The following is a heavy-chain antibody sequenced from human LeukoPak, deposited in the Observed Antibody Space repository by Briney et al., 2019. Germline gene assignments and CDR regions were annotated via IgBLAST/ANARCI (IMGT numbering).Heavy chain of an antibody. V-gene: IGHV1-46*01. CDR1: GYTFTRYY. CDR2: INPSGDST. Sequence: ASVKVFCKASGYTFTRYYIHWARQAPGQGLEWMGTINPSGDSTSYAQKFQGRVTMTRDTSTSTVYMELSSLTSEDTAVYYCARAPGYGGNSDYWGQGTLVTVSS. J-gene: IGHJ4*02. D-gene: IGHD4-23*01. CDR3: ARAPGYGGNSDY.